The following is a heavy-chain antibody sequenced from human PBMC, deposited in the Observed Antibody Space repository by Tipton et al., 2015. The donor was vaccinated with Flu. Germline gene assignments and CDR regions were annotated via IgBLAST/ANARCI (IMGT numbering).Heavy chain of an antibody. V-gene: IGHV4-39*07. D-gene: IGHD3-10*01. J-gene: IGHJ6*02. CDR2: VYYTGRT. CDR3: ARASFYGSGTLHGMDV. CDR1: GDSISTSSYY. Sequence: TLSLTCTVSGDSISTSSYYWGWIRQPPGKGLEWIGSVYYTGRTYYNSSLIGRVTISVDTTKNQFSLRLISVTAADTAVYYCARASFYGSGTLHGMDVWGQGTTVTVSS.